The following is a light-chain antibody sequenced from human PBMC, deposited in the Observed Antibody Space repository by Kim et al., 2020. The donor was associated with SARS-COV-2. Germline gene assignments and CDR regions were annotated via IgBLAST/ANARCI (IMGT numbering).Light chain of an antibody. CDR2: DAS. CDR3: QQYDNLTLT. Sequence: DIQMTQSPSSLSASVGDRVTISCQASQDINNYLNWYQHKPGKAPKVLIYDASNLKTGVPSRFSGGGSGTDFTFTISSLQPEDIAIYYCQQYDNLTLTFGGGTKLEI. CDR1: QDINNY. J-gene: IGKJ4*01. V-gene: IGKV1-33*01.